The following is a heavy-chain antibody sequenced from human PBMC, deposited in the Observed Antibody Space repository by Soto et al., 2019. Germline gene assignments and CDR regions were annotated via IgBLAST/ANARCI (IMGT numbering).Heavy chain of an antibody. CDR2: IHYSGST. J-gene: IGHJ6*02. CDR3: ARGGYCSGGSCYMDYYGMDV. Sequence: SETLSLTCTVSGGSISGSYWSWIRQTPGKVLEWVGYIHYSGSTNYNPSLKSRVTMSVDSAKNQFSLQLSSVTAADTAVYFCARGGYCSGGSCYMDYYGMDVWGQGTTVTVSS. CDR1: GGSISGSY. D-gene: IGHD2-15*01. V-gene: IGHV4-59*01.